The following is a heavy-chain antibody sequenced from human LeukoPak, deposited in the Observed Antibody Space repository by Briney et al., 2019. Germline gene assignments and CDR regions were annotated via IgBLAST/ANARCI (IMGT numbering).Heavy chain of an antibody. V-gene: IGHV4-31*02. J-gene: IGHJ3*02. D-gene: IGHD1-26*01. CDR1: SGSIINSDLY. CDR3: ARVLPGVPVDVFDI. CDR2: IHYSGST. Sequence: PSETLSLTCTVSSGSIINSDLYWSWIRQSPGKGLEWIGYIHYSGSTHSNPSLETRLSLSVDTSKNQFSLRLNSVTAADTAMYFCARVLPGVPVDVFDIWGQGTTVSVSS.